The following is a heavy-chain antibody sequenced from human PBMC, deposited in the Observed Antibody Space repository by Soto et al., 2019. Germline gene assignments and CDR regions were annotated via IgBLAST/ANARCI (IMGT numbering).Heavy chain of an antibody. Sequence: GGSLRLSCEVSGFTFSNFGLAWVRQAPGKGLEWLAIISHDGSKRFYADSVKGRFTISRDNSKNTLYLQMSSLRPEDTALYYCAKTASYGDGYDNTGDSSEDYWGQGTLVTVSS. CDR3: AKTASYGDGYDNTGDSSEDY. V-gene: IGHV3-30*18. CDR2: ISHDGSKR. CDR1: GFTFSNFG. J-gene: IGHJ4*02. D-gene: IGHD3-22*01.